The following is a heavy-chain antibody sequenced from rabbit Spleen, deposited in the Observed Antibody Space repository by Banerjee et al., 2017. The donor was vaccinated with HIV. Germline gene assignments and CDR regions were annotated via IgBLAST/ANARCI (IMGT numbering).Heavy chain of an antibody. J-gene: IGHJ6*01. CDR1: GFSFSNKAV. Sequence: QEQLVESGGGLVKPGASLTLTCKASGFSFSNKAVMCWVRQAPGKGLEWIACIYGGDGYSTAYASWAKGRFTVSKTSSTTVTLQMTSLTAADTATYFCVRDSGTSFSSYGMDLWGQGTLVTVS. D-gene: IGHD8-1*01. V-gene: IGHV1S45*01. CDR3: VRDSGTSFSSYGMDL. CDR2: IYGGDGYST.